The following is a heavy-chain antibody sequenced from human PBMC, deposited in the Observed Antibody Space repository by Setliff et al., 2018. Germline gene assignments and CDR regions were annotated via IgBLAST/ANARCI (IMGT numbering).Heavy chain of an antibody. J-gene: IGHJ4*02. D-gene: IGHD2-15*01. Sequence: GGSLRLSCEASGFTFSNYAMNWVRQAPGKGLEWVSGIRSNGGSTDYADSVKGRFTISRDNSKNTLYLQMNSLRPEDTAVYYCARTCSGSGCYAGLESWGQGTPVTVSS. CDR1: GFTFSNYA. CDR3: ARTCSGSGCYAGLES. CDR2: IRSNGGST. V-gene: IGHV3-23*01.